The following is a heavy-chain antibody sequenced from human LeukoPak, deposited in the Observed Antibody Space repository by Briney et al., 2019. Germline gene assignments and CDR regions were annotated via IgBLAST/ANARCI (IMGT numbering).Heavy chain of an antibody. CDR3: ARAPYSRPYTWFDP. CDR2: ISSSSSYI. J-gene: IGHJ5*02. CDR1: GFTFSSYS. Sequence: GALRLSCAASGFTFSSYSMIWVRPAPGKGLEWVSSISSSSSYIYYADSVKGRFTISRDNAKNSLYLQMDSLRAEDTAVYYCARAPYSRPYTWFDPWGQGTLVTVSS. V-gene: IGHV3-21*01. D-gene: IGHD6-13*01.